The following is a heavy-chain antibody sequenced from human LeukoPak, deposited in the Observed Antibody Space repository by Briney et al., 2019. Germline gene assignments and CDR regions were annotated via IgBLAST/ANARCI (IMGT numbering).Heavy chain of an antibody. CDR3: ARVSFYSRYFDY. J-gene: IGHJ4*02. Sequence: GSLRLSCAASGFTVSSNYMSWVRQAPGKGLEWVSVIYSGGSTYYADSVKGRFTISRDNSKNTLYLQMNSLRAEDTAVYYCARVSFYSRYFDYWGQGTLVTVSS. CDR1: GFTVSSNY. CDR2: IYSGGST. V-gene: IGHV3-53*01. D-gene: IGHD2/OR15-2a*01.